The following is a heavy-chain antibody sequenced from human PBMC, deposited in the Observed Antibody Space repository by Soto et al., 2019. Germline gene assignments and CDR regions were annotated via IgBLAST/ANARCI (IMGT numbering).Heavy chain of an antibody. CDR3: ARGRGYYSYYGMDV. J-gene: IGHJ6*02. CDR2: INHSGST. CDR1: GGSFSGYY. V-gene: IGHV4-34*01. Sequence: SETLSLTCAVYGGSFSGYYWSWIRQPPGKGLEWIGEINHSGSTNYNPSLKSRVTISVDTSKNQFSLKLSSVTAADTAVYYCARGRGYYSYYGMDVWGQGTTVTVPS.